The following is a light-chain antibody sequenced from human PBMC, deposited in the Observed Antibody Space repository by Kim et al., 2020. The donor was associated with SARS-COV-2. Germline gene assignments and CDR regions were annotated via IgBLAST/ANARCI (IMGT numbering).Light chain of an antibody. V-gene: IGLV1-40*01. Sequence: MVTISCTGSSSNIGAGFDVHWYQQLPGTAPKLLIYGNGNRPSGVPDRFSGSKSGTSASLAITGLQAEDEADYYCQSYDSSLSGGVFGGGTQLTVL. J-gene: IGLJ2*01. CDR2: GNG. CDR1: SSNIGAGFD. CDR3: QSYDSSLSGGV.